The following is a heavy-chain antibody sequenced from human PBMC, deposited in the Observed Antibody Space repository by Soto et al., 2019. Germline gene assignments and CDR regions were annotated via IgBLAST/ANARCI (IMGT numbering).Heavy chain of an antibody. V-gene: IGHV1-69*13. CDR1: GGTFSSYA. CDR3: ARGYYYDSSGYVDY. D-gene: IGHD3-22*01. CDR2: IIPIFGTA. J-gene: IGHJ4*02. Sequence: SVKVSCKASGGTFSSYAISWVRQAPGQGLEWMGGIIPIFGTANYAQKFQGRVTITADESTSTAYMELSGLRSEDTAVYYCARGYYYDSSGYVDYWGQGTLVTVSS.